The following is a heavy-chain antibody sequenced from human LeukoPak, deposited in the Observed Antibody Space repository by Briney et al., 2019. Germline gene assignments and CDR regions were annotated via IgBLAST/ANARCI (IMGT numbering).Heavy chain of an antibody. D-gene: IGHD4-17*01. Sequence: SETLSLTCTVSGGSISSSSYYWGWIRQPPGKGLEWIGSIYYSGSTYYNPSLKSRVTISVDTSKNQFSLKLSSVTAADTAVYYCARSLDYGDPLFDYWGQGTLVTVSS. CDR1: GGSISSSSYY. V-gene: IGHV4-39*01. J-gene: IGHJ4*02. CDR2: IYYSGST. CDR3: ARSLDYGDPLFDY.